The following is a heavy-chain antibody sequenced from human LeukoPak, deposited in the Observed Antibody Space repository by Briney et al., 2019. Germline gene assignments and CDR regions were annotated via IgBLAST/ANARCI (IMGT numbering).Heavy chain of an antibody. CDR2: INHSGST. J-gene: IGHJ3*02. Sequence: PSETLSLTCAVCGGSFSGYYWSWIRQPPGKGLEWIGEINHSGSTNYNPSLKSRVTISVDTSKNQFSLKLSSVTAADTAVYYCAREGDGYNQNQEADAFDIWGQGTMVTVSS. D-gene: IGHD5-24*01. V-gene: IGHV4-34*01. CDR1: GGSFSGYY. CDR3: AREGDGYNQNQEADAFDI.